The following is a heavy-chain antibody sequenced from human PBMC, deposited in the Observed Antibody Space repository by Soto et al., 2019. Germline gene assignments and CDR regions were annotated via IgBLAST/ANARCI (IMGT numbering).Heavy chain of an antibody. CDR2: ISYDGSNK. Sequence: GGSLRLSCAASGFTFSSYAMHWVRQAPGKGLEWVAVISYDGSNKYYADSVKGRFTISRDNSKNTLYLQMNSLRAEDTAVYYCAKPIAVAGTGRAFDIWGQGTMVTVSS. D-gene: IGHD6-19*01. CDR1: GFTFSSYA. J-gene: IGHJ3*02. CDR3: AKPIAVAGTGRAFDI. V-gene: IGHV3-30-3*01.